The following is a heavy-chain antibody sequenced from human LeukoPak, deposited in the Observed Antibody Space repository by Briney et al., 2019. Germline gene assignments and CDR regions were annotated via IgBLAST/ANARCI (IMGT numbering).Heavy chain of an antibody. CDR1: GYTFTSYY. V-gene: IGHV1-18*04. CDR3: ARVISEQMYYYDSSGSHQGAFDI. CDR2: ISAYNGNT. D-gene: IGHD3-22*01. J-gene: IGHJ3*02. Sequence: ASVKVSCKASGYTFTSYYMHWVRQAPGQGLEWMGWISAYNGNTNYAQKLQGRVTMTTDTSTSTAYMELRSLRSDDTAVYYCARVISEQMYYYDSSGSHQGAFDIWGQGTMVTVSS.